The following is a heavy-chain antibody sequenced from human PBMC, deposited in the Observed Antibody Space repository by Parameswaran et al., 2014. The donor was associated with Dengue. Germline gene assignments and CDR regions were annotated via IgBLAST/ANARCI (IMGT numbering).Heavy chain of an antibody. CDR3: TTLTGVRGY. Sequence: VRQAPGKGLEWVGRIKSKTDGGTTDYAAPVKGRFTISRDDSKNTVYLQMNSLKTEDTAVYYCTTLTGVRGYWGQGTLVTVSS. J-gene: IGHJ4*02. CDR2: IKSKTDGGTT. V-gene: IGHV3-15*01. D-gene: IGHD3-10*01.